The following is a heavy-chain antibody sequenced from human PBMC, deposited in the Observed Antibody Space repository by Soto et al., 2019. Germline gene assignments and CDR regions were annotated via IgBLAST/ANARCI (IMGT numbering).Heavy chain of an antibody. V-gene: IGHV1-8*01. CDR1: GYTFTSYD. Sequence: ASVKVSCKASGYTFTSYDINWVRQATGQGLEWMGWMNPNSGNTGYAQKFQGRVTMTRNTSISTAYMELSSLRSEDTAVYYCARLAVAEGYFDYSGQGTLVTVSS. D-gene: IGHD6-19*01. CDR3: ARLAVAEGYFDY. J-gene: IGHJ4*02. CDR2: MNPNSGNT.